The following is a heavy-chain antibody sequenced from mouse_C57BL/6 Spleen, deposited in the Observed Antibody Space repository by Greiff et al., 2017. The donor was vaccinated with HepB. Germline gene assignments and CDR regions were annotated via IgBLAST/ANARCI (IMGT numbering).Heavy chain of an antibody. Sequence: QVQLQQPGTELVKPGASVKLSCKASGYTFTSYWMHWVKQRPGQGLEWIGNINPSNGGTNYNEKFKSKATLTVDKSSSTAYMQLSSLTSEDSAVYYCARYGGTAQAFYAMDDWGQGTSVTVAS. D-gene: IGHD3-2*02. J-gene: IGHJ4*01. CDR3: ARYGGTAQAFYAMDD. V-gene: IGHV1-53*01. CDR2: INPSNGGT. CDR1: GYTFTSYW.